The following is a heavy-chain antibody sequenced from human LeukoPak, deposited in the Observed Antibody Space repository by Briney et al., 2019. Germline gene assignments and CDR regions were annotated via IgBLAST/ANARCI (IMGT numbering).Heavy chain of an antibody. CDR3: ARANDFWSGYGSFDY. D-gene: IGHD3-3*01. CDR2: IYYSGST. CDR1: GGSISSGDYY. V-gene: IGHV4-30-4*08. J-gene: IGHJ4*02. Sequence: SETLSLTCTVSGGSISSGDYYWSWIRQPPGKGLEWIGYIYYSGSTYYNPSLKSRVTISVDTSKNQFSLKLSSVTAADTAVYYCARANDFWSGYGSFDYWGQGNLVTVSS.